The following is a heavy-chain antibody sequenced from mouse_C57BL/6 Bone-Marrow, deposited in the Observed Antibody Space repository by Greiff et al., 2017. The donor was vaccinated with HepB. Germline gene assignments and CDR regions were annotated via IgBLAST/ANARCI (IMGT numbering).Heavy chain of an antibody. J-gene: IGHJ2*01. CDR2: ISSGGSYT. CDR3: ARRGDDYDGY. V-gene: IGHV5-6*02. CDR1: GFTFSSYG. D-gene: IGHD2-4*01. Sequence: DVKLVESGGDLVKPGGSLKLSCAASGFTFSSYGMSWVRQTPDKRLEWVATISSGGSYTYYPDGVKGRFTISRDNAKNTLYLQMSSLKSEDTAMYYCARRGDDYDGYWGQGTTLTVSS.